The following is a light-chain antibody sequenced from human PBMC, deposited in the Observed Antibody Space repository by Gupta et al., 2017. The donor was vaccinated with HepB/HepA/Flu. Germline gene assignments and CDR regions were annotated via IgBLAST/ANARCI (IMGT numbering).Light chain of an antibody. CDR3: QQDNNCPPT. Sequence: EIVMTQSPATLSVSPGERATLSCRASQSVSSNLAWYQQKPGQAPRLLVYGASTRATGIPARFSGSGSGTEFTLTISSLQSEDFAVYYCQQDNNCPPTFGQGTKVEIK. J-gene: IGKJ1*01. V-gene: IGKV3-15*01. CDR1: QSVSSN. CDR2: GAS.